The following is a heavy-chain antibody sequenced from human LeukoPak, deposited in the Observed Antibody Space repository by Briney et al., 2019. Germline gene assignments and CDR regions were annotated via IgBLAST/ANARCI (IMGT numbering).Heavy chain of an antibody. J-gene: IGHJ4*02. Sequence: ASVKVSCKASGYTFTSYAMNWVRQAPGQRLEWMGWINAGNGNTKYSQKFQGRVTITRDTSASTAYMELSSLRSEDTAVYYCARDRGEVVAAYFDYWGQGTLVTVSS. CDR1: GYTFTSYA. CDR3: ARDRGEVVAAYFDY. V-gene: IGHV1-3*01. D-gene: IGHD2-15*01. CDR2: INAGNGNT.